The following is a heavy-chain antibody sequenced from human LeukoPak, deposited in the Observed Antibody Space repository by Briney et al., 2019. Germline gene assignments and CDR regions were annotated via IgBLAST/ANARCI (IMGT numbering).Heavy chain of an antibody. Sequence: EASVKVSCKVSGYTLTELSMHWVRQAPGKGLEWMGGFDPEDGETIYAQKFQGRVTMTRDTSTSTAYMELSRLRSDDTAVYYCARGRGDYWGQGTLVTVSS. J-gene: IGHJ4*02. D-gene: IGHD3-16*01. CDR2: FDPEDGET. V-gene: IGHV1-24*01. CDR1: GYTLTELS. CDR3: ARGRGDY.